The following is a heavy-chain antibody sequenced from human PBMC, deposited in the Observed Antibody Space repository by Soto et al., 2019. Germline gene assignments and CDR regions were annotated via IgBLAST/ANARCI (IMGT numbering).Heavy chain of an antibody. CDR3: ARSAQWDGFDP. J-gene: IGHJ3*01. D-gene: IGHD2-8*01. Sequence: QVQLQESGTGLVRPSQTLSLTCTVSAGSISTINYYWRWIRQHPEKGLEWIGYISYSGSTFYHSSLKSRVTISLDTSKKQFSLTLTSVTAADTAVYYCARSAQWDGFDPWGQGTMVTVSS. CDR1: AGSISTINYY. CDR2: ISYSGST. V-gene: IGHV4-31*03.